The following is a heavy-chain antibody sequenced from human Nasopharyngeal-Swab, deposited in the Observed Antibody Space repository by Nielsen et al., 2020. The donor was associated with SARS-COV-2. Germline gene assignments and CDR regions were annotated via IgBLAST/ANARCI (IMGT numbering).Heavy chain of an antibody. D-gene: IGHD5-18*01. V-gene: IGHV7-4-1*02. Sequence: WVRQAPGQGLEWMGWINTNTGSPTYAQGFTGRFVFSLDTSVSTAYLQISSLKAEDTAVYYCARASSRIQLWPPMYYYYGMDVWGQGTTVTVSS. J-gene: IGHJ6*02. CDR3: ARASSRIQLWPPMYYYYGMDV. CDR2: INTNTGSP.